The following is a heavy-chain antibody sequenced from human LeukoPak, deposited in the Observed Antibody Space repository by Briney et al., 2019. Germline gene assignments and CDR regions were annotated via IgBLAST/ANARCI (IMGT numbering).Heavy chain of an antibody. J-gene: IGHJ6*03. CDR2: VHTSGST. V-gene: IGHV4-4*07. Sequence: SETLSLTCTVSGGSITSYYWSWIRQPAGKGLEWIGRVHTSGSTNYYPSLKSRVTMSVDTAKNQFSLKLSSVTAADTAVYYCARQLSYCSSTSCYYYYMDVWGKGTMVTVSS. D-gene: IGHD2-2*01. CDR3: ARQLSYCSSTSCYYYYMDV. CDR1: GGSITSYY.